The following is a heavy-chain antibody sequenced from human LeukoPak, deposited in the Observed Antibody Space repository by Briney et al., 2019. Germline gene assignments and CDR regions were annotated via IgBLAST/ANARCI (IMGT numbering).Heavy chain of an antibody. CDR2: FDPEDGET. J-gene: IGHJ4*02. CDR3: ATLISGRYRDGYNFFDY. CDR1: GYTLTELS. Sequence: ASVKVSCKDSGYTLTELSMHWVRQAPGEGLEWMGGFDPEDGETIYAQKFQGRVTMTEDTSTDTAYMELSSLRSEDTAVYYCATLISGRYRDGYNFFDYWGQGTLVTVSS. V-gene: IGHV1-24*01. D-gene: IGHD5-24*01.